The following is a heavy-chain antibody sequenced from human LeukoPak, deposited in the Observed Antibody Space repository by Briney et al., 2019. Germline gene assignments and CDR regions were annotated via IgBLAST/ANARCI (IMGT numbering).Heavy chain of an antibody. Sequence: GASVKVSCKASGGTFSSYTISWARQAPGQGLEWMGRIIPILGIANYAQKFQGRVTITADKSTSTAYMELSSLRSEDTAVYYCASAKVWNDGRLDYWGQGTLVTVSS. J-gene: IGHJ4*02. CDR1: GGTFSSYT. D-gene: IGHD1-1*01. CDR3: ASAKVWNDGRLDY. V-gene: IGHV1-69*02. CDR2: IIPILGIA.